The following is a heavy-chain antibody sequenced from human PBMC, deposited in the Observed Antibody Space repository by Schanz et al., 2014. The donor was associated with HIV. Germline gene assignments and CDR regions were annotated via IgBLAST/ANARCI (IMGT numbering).Heavy chain of an antibody. CDR2: MSYDGTKK. J-gene: IGHJ6*02. Sequence: QEQLVESGGGSVKPGGSLRLSCATSGFPFAAYAMTWVRQAPGKGLEWVAVMSYDGTKKHYADSVKGRFTISRDNSKNSLSLLIKSLRAEDAAVYYCAKDRNYYESKYRGKGNYYYYYGMDVWGQGTTVTVSS. CDR1: GFPFAAYA. CDR3: AKDRNYYESKYRGKGNYYYYYGMDV. D-gene: IGHD3-22*01. V-gene: IGHV3-30-3*02.